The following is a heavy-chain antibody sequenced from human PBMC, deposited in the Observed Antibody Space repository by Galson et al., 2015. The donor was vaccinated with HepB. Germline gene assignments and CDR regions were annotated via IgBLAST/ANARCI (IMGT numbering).Heavy chain of an antibody. CDR3: AREPGADV. CDR1: GFTFSRYG. Sequence: SLRLSCATSGFTFSRYGMHWVRQAPGKGLEWVAVISYDGNNRNYPDSVKGRVTISRDNSNNTLFLQMNNLRVDDTAVYYCAREPGADVWGQGTTVIVSS. CDR2: ISYDGNNR. V-gene: IGHV3-30*03. J-gene: IGHJ6*02. D-gene: IGHD1-26*01.